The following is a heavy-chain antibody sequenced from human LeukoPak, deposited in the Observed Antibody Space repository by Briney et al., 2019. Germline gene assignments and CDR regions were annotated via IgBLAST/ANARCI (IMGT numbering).Heavy chain of an antibody. D-gene: IGHD6-19*01. CDR1: GGTFSSYA. CDR2: IIPIFGTA. CDR3: ARIGGSGCGY. V-gene: IGHV1-69*05. J-gene: IGHJ4*02. Sequence: GASVKVSCKASGGTFSSYAISWVRQAPGQGLEWMGRIIPIFGTANYAQKFQGRVTITTDESTSTAYMELRSLRSDDTAVYYCARIGGSGCGYWGQGTLVTVSS.